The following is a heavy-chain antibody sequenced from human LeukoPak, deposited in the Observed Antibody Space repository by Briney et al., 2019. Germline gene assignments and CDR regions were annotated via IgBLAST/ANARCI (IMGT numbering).Heavy chain of an antibody. V-gene: IGHV3-23*01. CDR1: GFTFSSYA. Sequence: GGSLRLSCAASGFTFSSYAMSWVRQAPGKGLEWVSAISGSGGSTYYADSVKGRFTIARDNSKNTLYLQMNSLRAEDTALYYCAKGRYSSGYFNFDYWGQGTLVTVSS. CDR2: ISGSGGST. J-gene: IGHJ4*02. D-gene: IGHD3-22*01. CDR3: AKGRYSSGYFNFDY.